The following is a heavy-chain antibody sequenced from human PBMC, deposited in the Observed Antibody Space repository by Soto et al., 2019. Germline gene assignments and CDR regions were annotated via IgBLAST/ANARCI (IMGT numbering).Heavy chain of an antibody. V-gene: IGHV1-69*06. CDR1: GGTFSSYA. CDR2: IIPIFGTA. D-gene: IGHD4-17*01. CDR3: AREGSYDYGDETNYWYFDL. J-gene: IGHJ2*01. Sequence: SVKVSCKASGGTFSSYAISWVRQAPGQGLEWMGGIIPIFGTANYAQKFQGRVTITADKSTSTAYMELSSLRSEDTAVYYCAREGSYDYGDETNYWYFDLWGRGTLVTVSS.